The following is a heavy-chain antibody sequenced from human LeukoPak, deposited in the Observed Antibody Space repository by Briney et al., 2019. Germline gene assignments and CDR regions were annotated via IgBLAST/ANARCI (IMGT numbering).Heavy chain of an antibody. V-gene: IGHV4-38-2*02. Sequence: SETLSLTCTVSGYSISSGYSWGLIRQPPGKGLEWIGEINHSGSTNYNPSLKSRVTISVDTSKNQFSLKLSSVTAADTAVYYCARQRLEGFDYWGQGTLVTVSS. CDR2: INHSGST. CDR3: ARQRLEGFDY. J-gene: IGHJ4*02. CDR1: GYSISSGYS.